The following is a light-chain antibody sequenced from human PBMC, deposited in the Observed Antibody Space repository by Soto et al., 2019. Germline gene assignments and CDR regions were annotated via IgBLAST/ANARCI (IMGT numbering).Light chain of an antibody. CDR2: HVT. V-gene: IGLV2-14*03. CDR3: CSLTTSHTYV. Sequence: QSALTQPASVSGSPGQSITISCTGTSSDIGHYDYVSWHQQHPGKAPKLMIYHVTYRPSGVSNRYSGSKSGNSASLTISGLQADDEAYYYCCSLTTSHTYVFGSGTKVTVL. J-gene: IGLJ1*01. CDR1: SSDIGHYDY.